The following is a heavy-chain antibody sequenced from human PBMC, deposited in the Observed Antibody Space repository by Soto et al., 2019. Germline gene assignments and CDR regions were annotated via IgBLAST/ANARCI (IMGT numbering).Heavy chain of an antibody. CDR3: YRGVAARRARLGIDH. Sequence: KTSETLSLTCTVSGASISSDDYYWTWIRQPPGKGLEWIGNTQYSGSTNYNPSLKSRVTISVDTSKNQISLKLSSVTAADTAMYYCYRGVAARRARLGIDHWGPGTLVTVSS. CDR1: GASISSDDYY. CDR2: TQYSGST. D-gene: IGHD6-6*01. J-gene: IGHJ4*01. V-gene: IGHV4-30-4*01.